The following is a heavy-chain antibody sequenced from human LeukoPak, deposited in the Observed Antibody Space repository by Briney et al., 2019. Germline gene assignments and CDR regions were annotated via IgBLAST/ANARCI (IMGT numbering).Heavy chain of an antibody. D-gene: IGHD5-18*01. Sequence: SETLSLTCVVSGGSISSFYWSWIRQPPGKALEWIGYIYSSGSTSYNPSLKSRVTISVDTSKNQFSLRLSSVTAADTAVYYCARDRSYGYFDYWGQGTLVTVSS. CDR2: IYSSGST. J-gene: IGHJ4*02. CDR3: ARDRSYGYFDY. V-gene: IGHV4-59*01. CDR1: GGSISSFY.